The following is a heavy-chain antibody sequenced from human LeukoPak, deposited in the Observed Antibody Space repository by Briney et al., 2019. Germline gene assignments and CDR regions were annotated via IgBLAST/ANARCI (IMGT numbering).Heavy chain of an antibody. J-gene: IGHJ4*02. CDR1: GGSISSYY. D-gene: IGHD4-17*01. Sequence: SETLSLTCTVSGGSISSYYWSWIRQPPGKGLEWIGYIYYSGSTNYNPPPKSRVTISVDTSKNQFSLKLSSVTAADTAVYYCARGEGYGDYVGSWGQGTLVTVSS. V-gene: IGHV4-59*01. CDR2: IYYSGST. CDR3: ARGEGYGDYVGS.